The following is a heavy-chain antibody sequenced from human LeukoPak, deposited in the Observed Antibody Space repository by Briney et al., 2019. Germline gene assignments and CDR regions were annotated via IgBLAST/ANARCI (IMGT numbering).Heavy chain of an antibody. CDR3: ARVAVVAATNGYYYYMDV. Sequence: ASVKVSCKASGYTFTSYDINWVRQATGLGLEWMGWMNPNSGNTGYAQKFQGRVTMTRNTSISTAYMELSSLRSEDTAVYYCARVAVVAATNGYYYYMDVWGKGTTVTVSS. J-gene: IGHJ6*03. CDR1: GYTFTSYD. CDR2: MNPNSGNT. D-gene: IGHD2-15*01. V-gene: IGHV1-8*01.